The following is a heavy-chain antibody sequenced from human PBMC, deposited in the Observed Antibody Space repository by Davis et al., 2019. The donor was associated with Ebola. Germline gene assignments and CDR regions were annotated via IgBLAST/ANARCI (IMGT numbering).Heavy chain of an antibody. CDR1: RFTFSSYS. D-gene: IGHD6-6*01. J-gene: IGHJ6*03. CDR3: ARVSTSSGNFYYYMDV. CDR2: ISSSSSYI. Sequence: GGSLRLSCAASRFTFSSYSMNWVRQAPGKGLEWVSSISSSSSYIYYADSVKGRFTISRDNAKNSLYLQMNSLRAEDTAVYYCARVSTSSGNFYYYMDVWGKGTTVTVSS. V-gene: IGHV3-21*01.